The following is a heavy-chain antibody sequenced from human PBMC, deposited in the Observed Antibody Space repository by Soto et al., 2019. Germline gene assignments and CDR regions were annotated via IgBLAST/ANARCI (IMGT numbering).Heavy chain of an antibody. D-gene: IGHD2-15*01. J-gene: IGHJ5*02. CDR1: GGSISSYY. Sequence: NPSETLSLTCTVSGGSISSYYWSWIRQPPGKGLEWIGYIYYSGSTNYNPSLKSRVTISVDTSKNQFSLKLSSVTAADTAVYYCARGSGGSFHWFDPWGQGTLVTVSS. CDR3: ARGSGGSFHWFDP. V-gene: IGHV4-59*01. CDR2: IYYSGST.